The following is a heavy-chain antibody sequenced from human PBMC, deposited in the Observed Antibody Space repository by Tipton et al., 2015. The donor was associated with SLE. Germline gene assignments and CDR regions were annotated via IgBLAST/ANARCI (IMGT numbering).Heavy chain of an antibody. CDR1: GFTFSSYA. V-gene: IGHV3-23*01. CDR2: ISPSGATI. Sequence: SLRLSCAASGFTFSSYAMSWVRQAPGKGLEWVSAISPSGATISYADSVKGRFTISRDISRSTVFLQMNSLRVEDTAVYYCAKVRHGDYGNYFDSWGQVTLVTVSS. CDR3: AKVRHGDYGNYFDS. J-gene: IGHJ4*02. D-gene: IGHD4-17*01.